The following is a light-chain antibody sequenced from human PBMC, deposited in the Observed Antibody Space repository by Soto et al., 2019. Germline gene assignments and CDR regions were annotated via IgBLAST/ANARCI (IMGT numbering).Light chain of an antibody. Sequence: QSVLTQPPSASGTPGQRVTISCSGSSSNMGSNSANWYQQLPGTAPKLLIYGDNQRPSGVPDRFSGSKSGTSASLAITGLQSEDEADYYCAAWDGSLHHILFGGGTKLTVL. CDR1: SSNMGSNS. CDR2: GDN. J-gene: IGLJ2*01. CDR3: AAWDGSLHHIL. V-gene: IGLV1-44*01.